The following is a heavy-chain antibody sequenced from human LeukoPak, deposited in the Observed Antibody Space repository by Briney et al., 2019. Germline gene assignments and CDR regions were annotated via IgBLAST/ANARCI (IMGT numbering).Heavy chain of an antibody. D-gene: IGHD6-13*01. J-gene: IGHJ4*02. V-gene: IGHV4-59*08. CDR3: ARRGVEGYSSKFDY. Sequence: SETLSLTCTVSGGSISSYYWSWIRQPPGKGLEWIGYIYYSGSTNYNPSLKSRVTISVDTSKNQFSLKLSSVTAADTAVYYCARRGVEGYSSKFDYWGQGTLVTVSS. CDR2: IYYSGST. CDR1: GGSISSYY.